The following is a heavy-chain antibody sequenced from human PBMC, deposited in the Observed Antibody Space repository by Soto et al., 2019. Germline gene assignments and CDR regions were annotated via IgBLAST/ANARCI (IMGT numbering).Heavy chain of an antibody. Sequence: ESGGGVVQPGRSLRLSCAASGFTFSSYGMHWVRQAPGKGLEWVAIIWYDGSNKYYADSVKGRFSISRDNSKNTLSLQMNSLRAEDTAVYYCARDGYCRNGACYSGEDYWGQGTLVTVSS. CDR1: GFTFSSYG. D-gene: IGHD2-8*01. CDR2: IWYDGSNK. CDR3: ARDGYCRNGACYSGEDY. V-gene: IGHV3-33*01. J-gene: IGHJ4*02.